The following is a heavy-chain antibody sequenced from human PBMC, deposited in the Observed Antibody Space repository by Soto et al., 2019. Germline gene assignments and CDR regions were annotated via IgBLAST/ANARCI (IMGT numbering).Heavy chain of an antibody. CDR2: IWYDGSNK. V-gene: IGHV3-33*01. D-gene: IGHD6-19*01. Sequence: GGSLRLSCAASGFTFSSYGMHWVRQAPGKGLEWVAVIWYDGSNKYYADSVKGRFTISRDNSKNTLYLQMNSLRAEDTAAYYCARDPPYSSGLDYWGQGTLVTVSS. J-gene: IGHJ4*02. CDR3: ARDPPYSSGLDY. CDR1: GFTFSSYG.